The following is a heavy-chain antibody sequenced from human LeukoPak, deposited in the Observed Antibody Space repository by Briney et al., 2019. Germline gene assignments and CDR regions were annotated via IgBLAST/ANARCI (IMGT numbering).Heavy chain of an antibody. J-gene: IGHJ6*03. CDR2: INPNSGGI. CDR3: ARDLTGTLYYYYMDV. D-gene: IGHD3-9*01. V-gene: IGHV1-2*02. Sequence: ASVKVPCKASGYTFTSYDINWVRQATGQGLEWMGWINPNSGGINYAQKFQGRVTMTRDTSISTAYMELSRLKSDDTAVYYCARDLTGTLYYYYMDVWGKGTTVTISS. CDR1: GYTFTSYD.